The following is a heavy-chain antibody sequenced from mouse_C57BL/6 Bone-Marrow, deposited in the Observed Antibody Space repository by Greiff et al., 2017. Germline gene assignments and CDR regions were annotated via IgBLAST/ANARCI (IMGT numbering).Heavy chain of an antibody. CDR1: GYSITSGYD. CDR2: ISYSGST. V-gene: IGHV3-1*01. CDR3: ARGGYYVDFDY. Sequence: EVKLQESGPGMVKPSQSLSLTCTVTGYSITSGYDWHWIRHFPGNKLEWMGYISYSGSTNYNPSLKSRISITHDTSKNHFFLTLNSVTTEDTATYYCARGGYYVDFDYWGQGTTLTVSS. J-gene: IGHJ2*01. D-gene: IGHD2-3*01.